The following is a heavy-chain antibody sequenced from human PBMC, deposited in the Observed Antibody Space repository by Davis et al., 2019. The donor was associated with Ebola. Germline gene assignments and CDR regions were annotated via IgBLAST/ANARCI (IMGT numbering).Heavy chain of an antibody. Sequence: PGGSLRLSCAASGFTVSSNYMSWVRQAPGKGLEWVSVIYSGGSTYYADSVKGRFTISRDNSKNTLYLQMNSLRAEDTAVYYCARVKQWLTLAAWFDPWGQGTLVTVSS. CDR3: ARVKQWLTLAAWFDP. V-gene: IGHV3-66*01. J-gene: IGHJ5*02. D-gene: IGHD6-19*01. CDR1: GFTVSSNY. CDR2: IYSGGST.